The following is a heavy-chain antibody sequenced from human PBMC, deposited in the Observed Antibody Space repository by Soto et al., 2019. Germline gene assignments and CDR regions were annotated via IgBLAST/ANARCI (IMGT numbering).Heavy chain of an antibody. CDR3: ARVAYDSMGYDDYYYYGMDV. CDR2: INSDGSST. D-gene: IGHD3-22*01. Sequence: EVQLVESGGGLVQPGGSLRLSCAASGFTFSSYWMHWVRQAPGKGLVWVSRINSDGSSTSYADSVKGRFTISRDNDKNTLYLQMNSLRAEDTAVYYCARVAYDSMGYDDYYYYGMDVWGQGTPVAVAS. V-gene: IGHV3-74*01. J-gene: IGHJ6*02. CDR1: GFTFSSYW.